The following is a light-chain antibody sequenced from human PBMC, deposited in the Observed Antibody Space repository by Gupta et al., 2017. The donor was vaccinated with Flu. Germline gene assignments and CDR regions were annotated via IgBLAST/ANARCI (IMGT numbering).Light chain of an antibody. CDR1: SSDVGGYNY. CDR3: SSYTSSSTLDVV. CDR2: AVS. J-gene: IGLJ2*01. Sequence: QSALTQPASVSGSPGQSITISCTGTSSDVGGYNYVSWYQQHPGKAPKLMIYAVSNRPSGVSNRFSGSKSGSTASLTISGLQAEDEADYYCSSYTSSSTLDVVFGGGTKLTVL. V-gene: IGLV2-14*01.